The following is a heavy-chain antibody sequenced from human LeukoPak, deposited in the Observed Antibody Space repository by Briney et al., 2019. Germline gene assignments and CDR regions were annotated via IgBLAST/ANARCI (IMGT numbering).Heavy chain of an antibody. CDR1: GYSISSGYY. D-gene: IGHD3-22*01. CDR2: IYHSGST. J-gene: IGHJ6*03. V-gene: IGHV4-38-2*02. Sequence: SETLSLACTVSGYSISSGYYWGWIRQPPGKGLEWIGNIYHSGSTYYNPSLKSRVTTSVDTSKNQFSLKLSSVTAADTAVYYCARGRRSSGYYPYYYMDVWGKGTTVTVSS. CDR3: ARGRRSSGYYPYYYMDV.